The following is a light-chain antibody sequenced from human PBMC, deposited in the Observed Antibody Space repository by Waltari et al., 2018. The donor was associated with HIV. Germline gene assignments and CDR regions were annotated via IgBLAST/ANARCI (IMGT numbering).Light chain of an antibody. Sequence: QSALTQPPSASGSPGQSVTISCTGTSSDVRGYNYVSWYQQHPGKAPKLMIFEVTKRPSGVPNRFSGSKSGNTASLTVSGLQADDEADYYCSSYTGYNDFLFGAGTKLTVL. V-gene: IGLV2-8*01. CDR1: SSDVRGYNY. J-gene: IGLJ3*02. CDR3: SSYTGYNDFL. CDR2: EVT.